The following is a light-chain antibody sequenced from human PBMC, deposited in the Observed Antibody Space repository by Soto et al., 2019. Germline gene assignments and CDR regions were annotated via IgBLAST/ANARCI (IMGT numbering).Light chain of an antibody. CDR1: SSNIGAGYD. V-gene: IGLV1-40*01. J-gene: IGLJ1*01. CDR2: GNN. CDR3: QSYASSLSANFV. Sequence: QSVLTQPPSVSGAPGQRVTISCTGSSSNIGAGYDVHWYQQLAGKAPKLLIYGNNNRPSGGPYRFSGSKSGTSASLAITGLRADDEADYYCQSYASSLSANFVFGTGTKVTVL.